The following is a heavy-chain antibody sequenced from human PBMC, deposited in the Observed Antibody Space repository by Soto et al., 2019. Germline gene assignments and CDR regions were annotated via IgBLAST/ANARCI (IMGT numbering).Heavy chain of an antibody. Sequence: EVQLVESGGGLVQPGGSLRLSCAASGFTFSSYSMNWVRQAPGKGLEWVSYISSSSSTIYYADSVKGRFTISRDNAKNSLYLQMNSLRDEDTAVYYCERASRPWVVVVAATDVDYWGQGTLVTVSS. CDR2: ISSSSSTI. V-gene: IGHV3-48*02. D-gene: IGHD2-15*01. CDR1: GFTFSSYS. CDR3: ERASRPWVVVVAATDVDY. J-gene: IGHJ4*02.